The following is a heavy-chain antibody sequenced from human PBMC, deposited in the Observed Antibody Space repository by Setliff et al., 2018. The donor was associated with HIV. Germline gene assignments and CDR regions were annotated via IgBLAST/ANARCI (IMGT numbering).Heavy chain of an antibody. CDR3: ARDPYCPNTCYEDFTFDS. Sequence: SETLSLTCTVSGGSISSSSYYWSWIRQPAGMGLEWIGRIYTSGNTNYNPSLKSRVTISVDTSKNQFSLKLSSVTAADTAVYYCARDPYCPNTCYEDFTFDSWGQGTLVTVSS. J-gene: IGHJ4*02. CDR1: GGSISSSSYY. CDR2: IYTSGNT. D-gene: IGHD2-8*01. V-gene: IGHV4-61*02.